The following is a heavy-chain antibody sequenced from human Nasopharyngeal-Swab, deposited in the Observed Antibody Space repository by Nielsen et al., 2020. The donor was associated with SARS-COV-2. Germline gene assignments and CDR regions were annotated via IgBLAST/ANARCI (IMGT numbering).Heavy chain of an antibody. CDR3: ARDVGYCSSTSCYAGWFDP. D-gene: IGHD2-2*01. Sequence: GESLKISCAASGFTFSSYAMHWVRQAPGKGLEWVAVISYDGSNKYYADSVKGRFTISRDNSKNTLYLQMNSLRAEDTAVYYCARDVGYCSSTSCYAGWFDPWGQGTLVTVSS. J-gene: IGHJ5*02. CDR2: ISYDGSNK. V-gene: IGHV3-30*04. CDR1: GFTFSSYA.